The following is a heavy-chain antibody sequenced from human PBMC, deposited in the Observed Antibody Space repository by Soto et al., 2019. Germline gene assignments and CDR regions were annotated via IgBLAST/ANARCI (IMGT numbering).Heavy chain of an antibody. D-gene: IGHD1-1*01. CDR3: ARELASYNDY. J-gene: IGHJ4*02. CDR1: GFTFSSYW. V-gene: IGHV3-74*01. Sequence: EVQLVESGGGLVQPGGSLRLSCAASGFTFSSYWMHWVRQAPGKGLVWVSRIDGDGSRTNYADSVKGRFTISRDNAKNTLYLQMNSLRAEDTAVYYCARELASYNDYWGQGILVTVSS. CDR2: IDGDGSRT.